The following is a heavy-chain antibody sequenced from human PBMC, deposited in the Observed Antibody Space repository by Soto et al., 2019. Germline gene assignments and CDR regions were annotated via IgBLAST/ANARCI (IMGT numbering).Heavy chain of an antibody. CDR2: INPSGGST. D-gene: IGHD2-15*01. CDR3: ARTGSGSTYSYYYGMDV. Sequence: ASVEVSCKASGYTFTSYYIHWVRQAPGQGLEWMGIINPSGGSTTYAQKFQDRVIMTRDTSTSTVYMELSSLSSEDTAVYYCARTGSGSTYSYYYGMDVWGQGTTVTVSS. CDR1: GYTFTSYY. V-gene: IGHV1-46*01. J-gene: IGHJ6*02.